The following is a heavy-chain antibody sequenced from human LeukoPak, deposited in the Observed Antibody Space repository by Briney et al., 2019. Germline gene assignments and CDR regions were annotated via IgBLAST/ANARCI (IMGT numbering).Heavy chain of an antibody. D-gene: IGHD1-26*01. J-gene: IGHJ4*02. CDR3: ARGRGSYYPYYFDY. CDR2: IYSGGST. Sequence: GGSLRLSCAASGFTVSSNYMSWVRQAPGKGLEWVSVIYSGGSTYYADSVKGRFTISRDNSKNTLYLQMNSLRAEDTAVYYCARGRGSYYPYYFDYWGQGTLVTVSS. CDR1: GFTVSSNY. V-gene: IGHV3-66*01.